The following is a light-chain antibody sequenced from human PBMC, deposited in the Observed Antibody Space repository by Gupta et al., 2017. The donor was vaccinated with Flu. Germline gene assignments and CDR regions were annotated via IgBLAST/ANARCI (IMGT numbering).Light chain of an antibody. Sequence: SVLTPPPSASRAPEQRVTISCTGSSSNIGRNYVYWYQRLPGTAPKLLIYRNDQRPSGVPERFSGSKGDPSASLASSGLLSEDEADYFCSAWDDSLNGLLFGGGTRLTVL. J-gene: IGLJ3*02. CDR1: SSNIGRNY. CDR3: SAWDDSLNGLL. CDR2: RND. V-gene: IGLV1-47*01.